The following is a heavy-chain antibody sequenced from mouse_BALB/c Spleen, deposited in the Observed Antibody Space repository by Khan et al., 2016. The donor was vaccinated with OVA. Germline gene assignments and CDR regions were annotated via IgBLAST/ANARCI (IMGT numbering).Heavy chain of an antibody. V-gene: IGHV1S137*01. D-gene: IGHD2-2*01. CDR1: VYTFTDYA. CDR3: ARGGQWLRRGGGNSDY. J-gene: IGHJ2*01. CDR2: ISIYYDNI. Sequence: QVQLKQSVPELVRPGESVKISFPGSVYTFTDYAMHWVKPSHAKSLEWIGVISIYYDNINYNQKFTGKATITVDKSSRTAYMELARLTSEDSAIYYYARGGQWLRRGGGNSDYWGQGTTLTVSS.